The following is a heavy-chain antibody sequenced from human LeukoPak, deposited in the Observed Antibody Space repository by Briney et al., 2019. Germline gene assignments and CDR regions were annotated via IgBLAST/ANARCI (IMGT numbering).Heavy chain of an antibody. V-gene: IGHV3-48*04. CDR1: GFTFSSYS. Sequence: RGSLRLSCAASGFTFSSYSMNWVRQAPGKGLEWVSYISSSSSTIYYADSVKGRFTISRDNAKNSLYLQMNSLRAEDTAVYYCARGAQHTASPYWGQGTLVTVSS. D-gene: IGHD5-18*01. J-gene: IGHJ4*02. CDR2: ISSSSSTI. CDR3: ARGAQHTASPY.